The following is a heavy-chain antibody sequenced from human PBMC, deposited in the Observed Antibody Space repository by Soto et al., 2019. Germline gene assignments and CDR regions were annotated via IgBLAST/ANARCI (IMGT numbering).Heavy chain of an antibody. J-gene: IGHJ4*02. D-gene: IGHD6-19*01. CDR3: AKGPHSSGWHYFDY. CDR2: VTGSGDNT. V-gene: IGHV3-23*01. CDR1: GFTVSSYA. Sequence: GGSLRLSCAASGFTVSSYAMSWVRQAPGKGLEWVSTVTGSGDNTYYADSVKGRFTISRDNSENTLYLQMISLRAEDVAIYYCAKGPHSSGWHYFDYWGQGTLVTVSS.